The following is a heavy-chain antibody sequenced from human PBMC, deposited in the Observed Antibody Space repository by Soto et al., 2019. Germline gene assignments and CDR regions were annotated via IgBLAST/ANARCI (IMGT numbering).Heavy chain of an antibody. CDR1: GGSVNSGGYS. CDR2: ISPSGSP. D-gene: IGHD5-18*01. J-gene: IGHJ4*02. V-gene: IGHV4-30-2*01. Sequence: SETLSLTCSVSGGSVNSGGYSWSWIRQPPGKGLEWIGFISPSGSPAYNPSLKSRVTISVDRSNNQISLELSSVTAADTAVYYYARGVGYDSFDFWGQGIQVTVSS. CDR3: ARGVGYDSFDF.